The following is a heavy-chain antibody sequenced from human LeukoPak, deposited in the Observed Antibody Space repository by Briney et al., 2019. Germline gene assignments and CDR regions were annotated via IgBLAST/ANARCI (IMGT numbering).Heavy chain of an antibody. D-gene: IGHD6-25*01. J-gene: IGHJ4*02. CDR2: INPNINGT. Sequence: ASVKVSCKASGYTFTSYAMNWVRQAPGQGLEWMGWINPNINGTNYAQKFQGRVTMTGDRSISTAYMELSRLRSDDTAVYHCARERTPGSGYGVDYWGQGTVVTVSS. V-gene: IGHV1-2*02. CDR1: GYTFTSYA. CDR3: ARERTPGSGYGVDY.